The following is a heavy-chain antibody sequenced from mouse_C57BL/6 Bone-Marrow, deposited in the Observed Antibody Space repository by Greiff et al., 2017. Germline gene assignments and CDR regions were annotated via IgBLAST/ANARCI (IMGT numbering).Heavy chain of an antibody. Sequence: DVKLVESGGGLVKPGGSLKLSCAASGFTFSSYTMSWVRQTPEKRLEWVATISGGGGNTYYPDSVKGRFTISRDNAKNTLYLQMSSLRSEDTALYYCAGNFYWYFDVWGTGTTVTVSS. CDR3: AGNFYWYFDV. J-gene: IGHJ1*03. CDR1: GFTFSSYT. CDR2: ISGGGGNT. V-gene: IGHV5-9*01.